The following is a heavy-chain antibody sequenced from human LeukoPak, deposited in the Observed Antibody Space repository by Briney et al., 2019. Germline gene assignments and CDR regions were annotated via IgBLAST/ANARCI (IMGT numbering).Heavy chain of an antibody. CDR3: ARDQISRYYDILTGYPNFDY. V-gene: IGHV3-21*01. D-gene: IGHD3-9*01. CDR1: GFTFSSYS. Sequence: GGSLRLSCAASGFTFSSYSMNWVRQAPGKGLEWVSSISSSSSYIYYADSVKGRFTISRDNAKNSLYLQMNSLRAEGTAVYYCARDQISRYYDILTGYPNFDYWGQGTLVTVSS. J-gene: IGHJ4*02. CDR2: ISSSSSYI.